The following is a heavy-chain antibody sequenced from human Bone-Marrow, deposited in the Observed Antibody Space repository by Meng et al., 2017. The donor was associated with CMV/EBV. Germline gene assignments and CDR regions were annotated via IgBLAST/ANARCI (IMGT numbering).Heavy chain of an antibody. CDR3: AKYSGSGYYFDY. Sequence: EVQLLESGGGLVQPGGSLRLSCAASGFTFSSYAMSWVRQAPGKGLEWVSAISGSGGSTYYADSVKGRFTISRDNSKNTLYLQMDSLRAEDTAVYYCAKYSGSGYYFDYWGQGTLVTVSS. D-gene: IGHD1-26*01. J-gene: IGHJ4*02. CDR2: ISGSGGST. V-gene: IGHV3-23*01. CDR1: GFTFSSYA.